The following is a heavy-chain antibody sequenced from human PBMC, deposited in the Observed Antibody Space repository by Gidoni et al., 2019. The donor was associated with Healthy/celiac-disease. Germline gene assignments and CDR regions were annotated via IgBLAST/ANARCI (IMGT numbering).Heavy chain of an antibody. V-gene: IGHV1-3*01. CDR2: INAGNGNT. Sequence: QVQLVQSGAEVKKPGASVKVSCKASGYTFTSYAMHWVRQAPGQRLEWMGWINAGNGNTKYSQKFQGRVTITRDTSASTAYMELSSLRSEDTAVYYCARAGYYYDSSGYPFDYWGQGTLVTVSS. CDR3: ARAGYYYDSSGYPFDY. CDR1: GYTFTSYA. J-gene: IGHJ4*02. D-gene: IGHD3-22*01.